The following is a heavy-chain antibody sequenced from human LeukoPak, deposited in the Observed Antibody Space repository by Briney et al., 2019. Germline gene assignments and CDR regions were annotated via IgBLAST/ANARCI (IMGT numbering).Heavy chain of an antibody. J-gene: IGHJ5*02. Sequence: SETLSFTCTVSGGSISSYYWSWIRQPPGKGLEWIGYIYTSGSTNYNPSLKSRVTISVDTSKNQFSLKLSSVTAADTAVYYCARHGRTGYLLENWFDPWGQGTLVTVSS. CDR3: ARHGRTGYLLENWFDP. D-gene: IGHD3-9*01. V-gene: IGHV4-4*09. CDR1: GGSISSYY. CDR2: IYTSGST.